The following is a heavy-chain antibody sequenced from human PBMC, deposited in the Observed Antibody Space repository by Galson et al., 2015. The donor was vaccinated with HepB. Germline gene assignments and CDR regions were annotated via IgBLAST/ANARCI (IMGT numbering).Heavy chain of an antibody. Sequence: SLRLSCAASGFTFSGSAMHWVRQASGKGLEWVGRIRGKANNCATEYAASVKGSFTISRDDSENTAYLQMNSLKTEDTAVYYCTRHDQAATDVLYHYMDVWGKGTTVTVSS. J-gene: IGHJ6*03. V-gene: IGHV3-73*01. D-gene: IGHD4/OR15-4a*01. CDR3: TRHDQAATDVLYHYMDV. CDR2: IRGKANNCAT. CDR1: GFTFSGSA.